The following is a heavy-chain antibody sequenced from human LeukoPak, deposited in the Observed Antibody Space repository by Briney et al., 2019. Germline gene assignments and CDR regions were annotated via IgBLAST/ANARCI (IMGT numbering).Heavy chain of an antibody. V-gene: IGHV5-51*01. J-gene: IGHJ4*02. CDR2: IYPGDSDT. D-gene: IGHD1-26*01. Sequence: GESLKISCKGSGYSFTSYWIGWVRQMPGKGLEWMGIIYPGDSDTRYSPSFQGQATISADKSISTAYLQWSSLKASDTAMYYCARVLKHRAQSYYFDYWGQGTLVTVSS. CDR3: ARVLKHRAQSYYFDY. CDR1: GYSFTSYW.